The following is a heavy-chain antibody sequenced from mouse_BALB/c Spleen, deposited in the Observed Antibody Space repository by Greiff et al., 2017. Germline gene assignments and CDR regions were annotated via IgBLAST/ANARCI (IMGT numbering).Heavy chain of an antibody. Sequence: EVQLQQSGPELVKPGASVKMSCKASGYTFTSYVMHWVKQKPGQGLEWIGYINPYNDGTKYNEKFKGKATLTSDKSSSTAYMELSSLTSEDSAVYYCASPITTVVARGFAYWGQGTLVTVSA. CDR1: GYTFTSYV. V-gene: IGHV1-14*01. CDR2: INPYNDGT. CDR3: ASPITTVVARGFAY. D-gene: IGHD1-1*01. J-gene: IGHJ3*01.